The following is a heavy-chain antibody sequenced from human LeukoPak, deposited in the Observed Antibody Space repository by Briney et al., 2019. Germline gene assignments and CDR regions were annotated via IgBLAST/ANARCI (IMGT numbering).Heavy chain of an antibody. CDR1: GYTFTSYG. D-gene: IGHD3-9*01. Sequence: SVKVSCKASGYTFTSYGISWVRQAPGQGLEWMGRIIPILGIANYAQKFQGRVTITADKSTSTAYMELSSLRSEDTAVYYCARDPYDILTGYYGHFDYWGQGTLVTVSS. V-gene: IGHV1-69*04. CDR2: IIPILGIA. CDR3: ARDPYDILTGYYGHFDY. J-gene: IGHJ4*02.